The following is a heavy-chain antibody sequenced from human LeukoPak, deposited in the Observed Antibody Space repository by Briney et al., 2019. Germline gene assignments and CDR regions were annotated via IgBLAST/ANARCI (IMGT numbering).Heavy chain of an antibody. V-gene: IGHV4-59*01. CDR1: GGSISSYY. J-gene: IGHJ5*02. CDR3: ARDDGYSYGYRFDP. Sequence: SETLSLTCTVSGGSISSYYWSWIRQPPGKGLEWIGYIYYSGSTNYNPSLKSRVTISVDVSKNQFSLRLNSVTAADTAVYYCARDDGYSYGYRFDPWGQGTLVTVSS. CDR2: IYYSGST. D-gene: IGHD5-18*01.